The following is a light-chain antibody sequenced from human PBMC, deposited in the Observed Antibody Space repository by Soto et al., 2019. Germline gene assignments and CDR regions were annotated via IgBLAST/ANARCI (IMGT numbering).Light chain of an antibody. J-gene: IGLJ1*01. CDR1: SSNIGAGYD. CDR3: QSYDSSLSVYV. V-gene: IGLV1-40*01. CDR2: GNS. Sequence: LTQPASVSGAPGRMVTISCPGSSSNIGAGYDVHWYQQLPGTAPKLLIYGNSNRPSGVPDRFSGSKSGTSASLAITGLQAEDEADYYCQSYDSSLSVYVFGTGTKVTVL.